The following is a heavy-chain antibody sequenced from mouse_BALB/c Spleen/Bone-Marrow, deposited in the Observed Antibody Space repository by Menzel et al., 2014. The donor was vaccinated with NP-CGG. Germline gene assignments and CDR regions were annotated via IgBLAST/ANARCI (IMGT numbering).Heavy chain of an antibody. Sequence: EVKLQESGPELVKPGASVKVSCKASGYAFTSYNMYWVKQSHGKSLEWIGYIDPYNGGTSYNQKFKGKATLTVDKSSSTAYMHLNSLTSEDSAVYYCAREGYGSSYGFAYWGQGTLVTVSA. J-gene: IGHJ3*01. CDR1: GYAFTSYN. CDR2: IDPYNGGT. CDR3: AREGYGSSYGFAY. V-gene: IGHV1S135*01. D-gene: IGHD1-1*01.